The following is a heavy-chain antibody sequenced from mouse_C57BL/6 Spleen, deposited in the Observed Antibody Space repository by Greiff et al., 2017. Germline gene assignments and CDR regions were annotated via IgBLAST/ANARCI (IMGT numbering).Heavy chain of an antibody. Sequence: VQLQQSGPELVKPGASVKISCKASGYTFTDYYMNWVKQSHGKSLEWIGDINPNNGGTSYNQKFKGKDTLTVDKSSSTAYMELRSLTSEDSAVYYCARRDGWFAYWGQGTLVTVSA. CDR2: INPNNGGT. J-gene: IGHJ3*01. D-gene: IGHD3-3*01. V-gene: IGHV1-26*01. CDR1: GYTFTDYY. CDR3: ARRDGWFAY.